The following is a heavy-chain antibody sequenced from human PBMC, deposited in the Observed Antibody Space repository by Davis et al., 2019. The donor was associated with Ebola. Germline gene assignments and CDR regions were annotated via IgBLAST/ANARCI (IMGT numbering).Heavy chain of an antibody. V-gene: IGHV1-2*02. CDR3: ASYDILTGYFPNY. CDR1: GYTFTGYY. Sequence: ASVKVSCKASGYTFTGYYMHWVRQAPGQGLEWMGWINPNSGGTNYAQKFQGRVTMTRDTSISTAYMELSRLRSDDTAVHYCASYDILTGYFPNYWGQGTLVTVSS. D-gene: IGHD3-9*01. J-gene: IGHJ4*02. CDR2: INPNSGGT.